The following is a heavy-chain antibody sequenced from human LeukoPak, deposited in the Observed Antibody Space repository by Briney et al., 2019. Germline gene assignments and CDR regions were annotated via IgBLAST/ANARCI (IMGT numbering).Heavy chain of an antibody. Sequence: GGSLRLSCAASGFTFSDYYMSWIRQAPGEGLQSVSYISTGGSTIYYADSVKGRFTISRDNAKNSLYLQMNSLRAEDTAVYYCARDTYYYDSSGYYYPGGCDYWGQGTLVTVSS. J-gene: IGHJ4*02. CDR2: ISTGGSTI. D-gene: IGHD3-22*01. CDR3: ARDTYYYDSSGYYYPGGCDY. CDR1: GFTFSDYY. V-gene: IGHV3-11*04.